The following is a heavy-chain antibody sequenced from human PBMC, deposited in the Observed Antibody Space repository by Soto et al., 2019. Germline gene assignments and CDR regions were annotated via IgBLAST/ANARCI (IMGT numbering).Heavy chain of an antibody. V-gene: IGHV3-53*02. D-gene: IGHD4-4*01. CDR1: GFTVSSNY. Sequence: EVQLVETGGGLIQPGGSLRLSCAASGFTVSSNYMSWVRQGPGKGLEGFSVIYSGGSTYYAESVKGRFTISRDNSKNTLYLQMNSLRAEDTAVYYCARGTTVDNIYYYYGMDVWGQGTTVTVSS. CDR2: IYSGGST. CDR3: ARGTTVDNIYYYYGMDV. J-gene: IGHJ6*02.